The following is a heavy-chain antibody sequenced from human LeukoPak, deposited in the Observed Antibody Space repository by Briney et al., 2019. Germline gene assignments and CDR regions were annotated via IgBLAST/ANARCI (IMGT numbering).Heavy chain of an antibody. V-gene: IGHV3-30-3*01. CDR2: ISYDGSNK. CDR3: ARDREGTSWYPDY. D-gene: IGHD6-13*01. Sequence: PGGSLRLSCAASGFTFSSYAMHWVRQAPGKGLEWVAVISYDGSNKYYADSVKGRFTISRDNSKNTLYLQMNSLRAEDTAVYYCARDREGTSWYPDYWGQGTLVTVSS. J-gene: IGHJ4*02. CDR1: GFTFSSYA.